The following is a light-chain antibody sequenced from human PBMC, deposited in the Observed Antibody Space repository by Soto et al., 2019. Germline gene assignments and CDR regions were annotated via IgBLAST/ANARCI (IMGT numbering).Light chain of an antibody. CDR3: QQYVTSRRT. J-gene: IGKJ1*01. CDR2: DTS. Sequence: EIVLTQSPGTLSLSPGERATLSCRASQSVSSGYLAWYQHKPGQPPRLLIYDTSSRAAGIPDRFSGSGSGTDFTLTINRLEPEDFAVYYCQQYVTSRRTFGPGTKVDIK. V-gene: IGKV3-20*01. CDR1: QSVSSGY.